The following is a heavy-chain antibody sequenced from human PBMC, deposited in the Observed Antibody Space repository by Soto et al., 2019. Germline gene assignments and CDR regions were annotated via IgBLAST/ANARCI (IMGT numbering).Heavy chain of an antibody. CDR1: GFTFSSYG. Sequence: GGSLRLSCAASGFTFSSYGMHWVRQAPGKGLEWVAVISYDGSNKYYADSVKGRFTISRDNSKNTLYLQMNSLRAEDTAVYYCAKSKGYYDSSGYHDAFDIWGQGTMVTVS. V-gene: IGHV3-30*18. CDR2: ISYDGSNK. CDR3: AKSKGYYDSSGYHDAFDI. D-gene: IGHD3-22*01. J-gene: IGHJ3*02.